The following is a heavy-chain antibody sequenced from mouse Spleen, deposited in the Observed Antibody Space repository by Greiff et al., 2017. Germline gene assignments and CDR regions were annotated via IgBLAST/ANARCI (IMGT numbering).Heavy chain of an antibody. V-gene: IGHV5-9-2*01. CDR3: ARQDGSSCGYAMDY. D-gene: IGHD1-1*01. CDR1: GFTFSSYG. J-gene: IGHJ4*01. Sequence: EVQGVESGGGLVKPGGSLKLSCAASGFTFSSYGMSWVRQTPEKRLEWVATISGGGSYTYYPDSVKGRFTISRDNAKNNLYLQMSSLRSEDTALYYCARQDGSSCGYAMDYWGQGTSVTVSS. CDR2: ISGGGSYT.